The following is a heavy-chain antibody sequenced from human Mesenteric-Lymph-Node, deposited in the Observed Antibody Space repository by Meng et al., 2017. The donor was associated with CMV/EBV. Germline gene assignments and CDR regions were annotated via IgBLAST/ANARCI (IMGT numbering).Heavy chain of an antibody. CDR2: IYYSEST. CDR1: GASISSGGYY. CDR3: ANQLPTGWLDP. D-gene: IGHD1-1*01. V-gene: IGHV4-31*03. Sequence: TVSGASISSGGYYWSWIRHHPGKGLEWIGYIYYSESTYYNPSLKSRVSLSIDTSKNQFSLKLNSVTAADTAVYYCANQLPTGWLDPWGQGILVTVSS. J-gene: IGHJ5*02.